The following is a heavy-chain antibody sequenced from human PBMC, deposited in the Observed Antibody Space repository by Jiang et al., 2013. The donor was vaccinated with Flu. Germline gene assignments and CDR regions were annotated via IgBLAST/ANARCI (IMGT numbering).Heavy chain of an antibody. J-gene: IGHJ6*03. Sequence: GAEVKKPGASVKVSCKASGYTFTGYYMHWVRQAPGQGLEWMGWINPNSGGTNYAQKFQGRVTMTRDTSISTAYMELSRLRSDDTAVYYCARDGGYCTGGVCLTYYMDVWGKGTTVTVSS. D-gene: IGHD2-8*02. CDR3: ARDGGYCTGGVCLTYYMDV. CDR2: INPNSGGT. V-gene: IGHV1-2*02. CDR1: GYTFTGYY.